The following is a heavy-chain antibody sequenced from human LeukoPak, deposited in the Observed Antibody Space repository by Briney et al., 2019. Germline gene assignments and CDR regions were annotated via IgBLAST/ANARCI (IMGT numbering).Heavy chain of an antibody. D-gene: IGHD4-17*01. CDR2: ISYDGSNK. Sequence: PGGSLRLSCVASGFTFGNYAMGWLRQAPGRRPEWVAVISYDGSNKYYADSVKGRFTISRDNSKNTLYLQMNSLRAEDTAVYYCAKTGDYGDWFDYWGQGTLVTVSS. CDR1: GFTFGNYA. CDR3: AKTGDYGDWFDY. V-gene: IGHV3-30-3*02. J-gene: IGHJ4*02.